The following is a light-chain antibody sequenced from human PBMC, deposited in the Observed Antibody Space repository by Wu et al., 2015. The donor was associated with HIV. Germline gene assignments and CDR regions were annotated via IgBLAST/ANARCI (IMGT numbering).Light chain of an antibody. CDR2: AAS. J-gene: IGKJ1*01. Sequence: DIQMTQSPSSLSASVGDRVTITCRASQGISNFLAWYQQKPGKPPKVLIYAASTLQSGVPSRFSGSGSGTDFTLTISSLQPEDFATYYCQQSYSTLTWTFGQGTKVEIK. CDR3: QQSYSTLTWT. V-gene: IGKV1-27*01. CDR1: QGISNF.